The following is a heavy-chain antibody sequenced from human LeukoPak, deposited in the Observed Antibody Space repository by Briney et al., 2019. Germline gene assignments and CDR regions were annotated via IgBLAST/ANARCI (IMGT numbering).Heavy chain of an antibody. Sequence: ASVKVSCKASGYTFRSYGISWVRQAPGQGLEWMGWISAKKGNTDYAQKLQGRVTMTTDTSTSTAYMELRSLRSDDTAVYYCARDMYSSGRVPFDYWGQGTLVTVSS. CDR3: ARDMYSSGRVPFDY. D-gene: IGHD6-19*01. CDR2: ISAKKGNT. CDR1: GYTFRSYG. J-gene: IGHJ4*02. V-gene: IGHV1-18*01.